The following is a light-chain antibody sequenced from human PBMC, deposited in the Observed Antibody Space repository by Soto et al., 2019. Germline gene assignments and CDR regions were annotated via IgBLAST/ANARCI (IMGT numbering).Light chain of an antibody. CDR1: QSISSY. J-gene: IGKJ1*01. CDR2: GSS. V-gene: IGKV3-20*01. CDR3: QQYGSTPPWT. Sequence: EFVLTQSPYTLSLPPGERATLSCRARQSISSYLAWYQQKPVQAPRLLIYGSSSRAAGIPDRFSGSGSGTDFTLTISRREPEDFAVYYCQQYGSTPPWTFGQGTKVDIK.